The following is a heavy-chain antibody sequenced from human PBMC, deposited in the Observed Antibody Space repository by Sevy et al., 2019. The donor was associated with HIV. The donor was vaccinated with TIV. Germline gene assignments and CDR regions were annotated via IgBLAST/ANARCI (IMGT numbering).Heavy chain of an antibody. D-gene: IGHD4-17*01. Sequence: GGSLRLSCTASGFAFTNYYAMHWVRQAPGKGLEWVALISYDGSDNVYADSVKGRFTITRDNFKNTLYLQMNGLTTEDTAVYYCARPRANYVDHYFFYAMDVWGQGTTVTVSS. CDR2: ISYDGSDN. CDR1: GFAFTNYYA. J-gene: IGHJ6*02. CDR3: ARPRANYVDHYFFYAMDV. V-gene: IGHV3-30-3*01.